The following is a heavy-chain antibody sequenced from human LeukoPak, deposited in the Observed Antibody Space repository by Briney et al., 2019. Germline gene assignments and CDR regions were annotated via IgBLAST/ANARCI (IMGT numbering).Heavy chain of an antibody. Sequence: ASVKVSCKASGYTFTSYGINWVRQATGQGPEWMGWMNPNSGNTGYAQKFQGRVTMTRNTSISTAYMELSSLRSEDTAVYYCARRRGYCSDGSCYGIDYWGQGILVTVSS. CDR1: GYTFTSYG. V-gene: IGHV1-8*02. J-gene: IGHJ4*02. CDR2: MNPNSGNT. D-gene: IGHD2-15*01. CDR3: ARRRGYCSDGSCYGIDY.